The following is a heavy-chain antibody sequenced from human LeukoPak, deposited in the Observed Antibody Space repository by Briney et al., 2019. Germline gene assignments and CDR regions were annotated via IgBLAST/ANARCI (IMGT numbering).Heavy chain of an antibody. CDR1: GYTLTNYG. V-gene: IGHV1-69*13. Sequence: SVMVSCKASGYTLTNYGISWVRQAPGQGLEWMGGIIPIFGTANYAQKFQGRVTITADESTSTAYMELSSLRSEDTAVYYCARAPVVVAADEGAFDIWGQGTMVTVSS. J-gene: IGHJ3*02. CDR3: ARAPVVVAADEGAFDI. D-gene: IGHD2-15*01. CDR2: IIPIFGTA.